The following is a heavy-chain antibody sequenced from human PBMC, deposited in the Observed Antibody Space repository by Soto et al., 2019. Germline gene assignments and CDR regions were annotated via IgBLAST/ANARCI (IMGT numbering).Heavy chain of an antibody. CDR3: ARDGKGAAYTNSPYYFDY. V-gene: IGHV3-30-3*01. Sequence: LRLSCAAAGFTSSSYAMHRVRQAPGKGLEWVAVISYDGSNKYYADSVKGRFTISRDNSKNTLYLQMNSLRAEDTAVYYCARDGKGAAYTNSPYYFDYWGQGALVTVSS. J-gene: IGHJ4*02. D-gene: IGHD1-26*01. CDR2: ISYDGSNK. CDR1: GFTSSSYA.